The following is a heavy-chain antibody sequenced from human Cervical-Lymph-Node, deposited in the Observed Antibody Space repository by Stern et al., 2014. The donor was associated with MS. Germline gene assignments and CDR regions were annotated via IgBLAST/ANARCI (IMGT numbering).Heavy chain of an antibody. J-gene: IGHJ4*02. CDR2: IYPGDSET. V-gene: IGHV5-51*03. D-gene: IGHD5-24*01. CDR3: ARRGHGYMGIDY. CDR1: GYKFTNNW. Sequence: EVQLVQSGAEVKKPGESLRISCEVSGYKFTNNWIGWVRQMPGKCLEWMGIIYPGDSETRYSPSFQGQVTILVDKSNTTAYLQWSSLKASDTALYYCARRGHGYMGIDYWGQGTPVTVSS.